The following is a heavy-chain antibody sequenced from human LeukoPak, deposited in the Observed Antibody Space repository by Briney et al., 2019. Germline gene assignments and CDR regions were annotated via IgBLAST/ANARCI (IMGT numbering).Heavy chain of an antibody. CDR3: ARAMFTNGWYWNH. V-gene: IGHV4-34*01. CDR2: INHSGST. D-gene: IGHD6-19*01. Sequence: PPETLSPTCAVYGGPFSGYYWSWIRQPPGKGLEWIGEINHSGSTNYNPSLKSRVTISLDTSKNQFSLKLSAVTAADTAVYFCARAMFTNGWYWNHWGQGTLVTVSS. CDR1: GGPFSGYY. J-gene: IGHJ5*02.